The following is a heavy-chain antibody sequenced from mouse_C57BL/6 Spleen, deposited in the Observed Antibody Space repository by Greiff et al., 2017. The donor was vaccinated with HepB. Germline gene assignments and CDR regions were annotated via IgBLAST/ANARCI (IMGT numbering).Heavy chain of an antibody. J-gene: IGHJ2*01. CDR2: ISDGGSYT. Sequence: EVKLMESGGGLVKPGGSLKLSCAASGFTFSSYAMSWVRQTPEKRLEWVATISDGGSYTYYPDNVKGRFTISRDNAKNNLYRQMSHLKSEDTAMYYCARDRPFAYWGQGTTLTVSS. V-gene: IGHV5-4*01. CDR1: GFTFSSYA. CDR3: ARDRPFAY.